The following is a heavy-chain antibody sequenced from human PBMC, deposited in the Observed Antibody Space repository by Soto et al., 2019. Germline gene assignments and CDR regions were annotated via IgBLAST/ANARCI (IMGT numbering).Heavy chain of an antibody. J-gene: IGHJ4*02. V-gene: IGHV3-53*01. CDR2: IDRDDQA. D-gene: IGHD4-17*01. CDR3: AKVPLRPYYFDY. Sequence: GGSLRLSCAASGVSVSIKYMNWVRQAPGKGLEWLSIIDRDDQADYAHSVKGRFTISRDRSKNTLYLQLNSLRAEDTAVYYCAKVPLRPYYFDYWGQGTLVTVSS. CDR1: GVSVSIKY.